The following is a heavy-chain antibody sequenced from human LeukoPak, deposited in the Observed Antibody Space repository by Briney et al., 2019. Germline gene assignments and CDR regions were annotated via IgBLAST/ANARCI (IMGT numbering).Heavy chain of an antibody. CDR3: ARALYSGSYLLEG. CDR1: GGTFSSYA. V-gene: IGHV7-4-1*02. CDR2: INTNTGSP. Sequence: ASVKVSCKASGGTFSSYAISWVRQAPGQGLEWMGWINTNTGSPTYAQGFTGRFVFSLDTSVSTAYLQISSLKAEDTAVYYCARALYSGSYLLEGWGQGTLVTVSS. J-gene: IGHJ4*02. D-gene: IGHD1-26*01.